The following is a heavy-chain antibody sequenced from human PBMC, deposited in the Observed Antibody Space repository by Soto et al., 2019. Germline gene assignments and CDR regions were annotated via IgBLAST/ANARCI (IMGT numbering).Heavy chain of an antibody. J-gene: IGHJ4*02. Sequence: PGGSLRLSCTTSGFFFSSYAMHWVRQAPGKGLEWVAVISHDAYNKYHTDSVRGRFTISRDDSKNTLYLQMNGLRAEDTAVYYCAKSLLRFNLGWYYMDHWGQGIPVTVSS. CDR2: ISHDAYNK. CDR3: AKSLLRFNLGWYYMDH. CDR1: GFFFSSYA. V-gene: IGHV3-30*18. D-gene: IGHD5-12*01.